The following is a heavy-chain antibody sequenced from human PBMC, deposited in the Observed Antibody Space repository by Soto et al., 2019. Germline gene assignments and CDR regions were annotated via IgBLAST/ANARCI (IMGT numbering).Heavy chain of an antibody. CDR1: GYTFTGYY. D-gene: IGHD2-15*01. J-gene: IGHJ6*02. CDR2: INPNSGGT. V-gene: IGHV1-2*04. Sequence: ASVKVSCKASGYTFTGYYMHWVRQAPGQGLEWMGWINPNSGGTNYAQKFQGWVTMTRDTPISTAYMELSRLRSDDTAVYYCARAPYCSGGSCYLLDYGMDVWGQGTTVTVSS. CDR3: ARAPYCSGGSCYLLDYGMDV.